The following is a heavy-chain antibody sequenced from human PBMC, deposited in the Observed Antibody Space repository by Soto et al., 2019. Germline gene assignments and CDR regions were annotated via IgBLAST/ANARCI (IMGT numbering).Heavy chain of an antibody. V-gene: IGHV4-59*01. CDR1: GGSISSYY. D-gene: IGHD2-21*02. CDR3: ARAEADGGNSNYFDY. Sequence: QVQLQESGPGLVKPSETLSLTCTVSGGSISSYYWSWIRQPPGKGLEWIGYIYYSGSTNYNPSLKSRVNISGDTSKNQFSLKLSSVTAADTAVYYCARAEADGGNSNYFDYWGQGTLVTVSS. J-gene: IGHJ4*02. CDR2: IYYSGST.